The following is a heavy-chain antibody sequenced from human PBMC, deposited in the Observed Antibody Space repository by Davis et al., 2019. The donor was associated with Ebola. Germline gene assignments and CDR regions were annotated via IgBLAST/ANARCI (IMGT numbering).Heavy chain of an antibody. J-gene: IGHJ4*02. CDR3: ARSRIAAALAFDY. CDR2: ISSSSSYI. CDR1: GFTFSSYA. D-gene: IGHD6-13*01. V-gene: IGHV3-21*01. Sequence: GGSLRLSCAASGFTFSSYAMSWVRQAPGKGLEWVSSISSSSSYIYYADSVKGRFTISRDNAKNSLYLQMNSLRAEDTAVYYCARSRIAAALAFDYWGQGTLVTVSS.